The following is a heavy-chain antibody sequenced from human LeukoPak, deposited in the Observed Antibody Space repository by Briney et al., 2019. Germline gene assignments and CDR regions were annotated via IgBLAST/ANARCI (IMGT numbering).Heavy chain of an antibody. J-gene: IGHJ4*02. Sequence: APVKVSCKVSGYTLTELSMHWVRQAPGKGLEWMGGFDPEDGETIYAQKFQGRVTMTEDTSTDTAYMELSSLRSEDTAVYYCATVVDGIAIKYYFDYWGQGTLVTVSS. V-gene: IGHV1-24*01. D-gene: IGHD6-13*01. CDR1: GYTLTELS. CDR3: ATVVDGIAIKYYFDY. CDR2: FDPEDGET.